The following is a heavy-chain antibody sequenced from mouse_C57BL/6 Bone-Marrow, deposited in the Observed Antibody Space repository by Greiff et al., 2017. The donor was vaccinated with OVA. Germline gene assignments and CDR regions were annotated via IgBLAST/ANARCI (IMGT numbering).Heavy chain of an antibody. D-gene: IGHD1-2*01. Sequence: VQLQQSGPVLVKPGASVKMSCKASGYTFTDYYMNWVKQSHGKSLEWIGVINPYNGGTSYNQKFKGKATLTVDKSSSTAYMELNSLTSEDSAVYYCARATTAFMDDWGQGTSVTVSS. V-gene: IGHV1-19*01. J-gene: IGHJ4*01. CDR3: ARATTAFMDD. CDR2: INPYNGGT. CDR1: GYTFTDYY.